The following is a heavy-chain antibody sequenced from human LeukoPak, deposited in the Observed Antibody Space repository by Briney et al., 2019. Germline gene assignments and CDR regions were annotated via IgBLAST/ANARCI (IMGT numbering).Heavy chain of an antibody. CDR2: IIPIFGTA. CDR1: GGTFSSYA. CDR3: ARQAHYYDFWSGYFTAPNIFYFDY. J-gene: IGHJ4*02. V-gene: IGHV1-69*05. D-gene: IGHD3-3*01. Sequence: ASVKVSCKASGGTFSSYAISWVRQAPGQGLEWMGGIIPIFGTANYAQKFQGRVTITTDESTSTAYMELSSLRSEDTAVYYRARQAHYYDFWSGYFTAPNIFYFDYWGQGTLVTVSS.